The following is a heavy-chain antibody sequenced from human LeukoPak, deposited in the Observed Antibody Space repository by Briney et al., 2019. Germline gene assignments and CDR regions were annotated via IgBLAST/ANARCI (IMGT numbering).Heavy chain of an antibody. CDR1: GFTFSSYA. Sequence: GGSLRLSCAVSGFTFSSYAMSWVRQATGKGREWVSAISGSGGSTYYVDCVKGRFTISRENYKNTLYLQMNSLRAGDTAVYCCAKDNRQLAQDYWGQGTLVTVSS. V-gene: IGHV3-23*01. J-gene: IGHJ4*02. CDR3: AKDNRQLAQDY. CDR2: ISGSGGST. D-gene: IGHD6-13*01.